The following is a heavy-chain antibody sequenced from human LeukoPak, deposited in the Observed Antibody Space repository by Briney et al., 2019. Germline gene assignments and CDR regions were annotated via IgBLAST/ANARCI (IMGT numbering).Heavy chain of an antibody. CDR1: GGSISSYY. V-gene: IGHV4-59*01. D-gene: IGHD2-2*01. CDR3: ARDRLYCSSTSCFHYFDY. Sequence: PSETLSLTCTVSGGSISSYYWSWIRQPPGKGLEWIGYIYYSGSTNYNPSLKSRVTISVDTSKNQFSLKLSSVTAADTAVYYCARDRLYCSSTSCFHYFDYWGQGTLVTASS. CDR2: IYYSGST. J-gene: IGHJ4*02.